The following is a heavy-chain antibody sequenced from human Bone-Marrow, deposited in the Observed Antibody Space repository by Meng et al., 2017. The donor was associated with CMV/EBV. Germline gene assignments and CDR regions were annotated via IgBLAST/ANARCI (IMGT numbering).Heavy chain of an antibody. CDR2: INPHNGET. CDR1: GYTFTKYG. V-gene: IGHV1-18*01. CDR3: VRDCLEAGTVPNWFDL. Sequence: GGSLRLSCKTSGYTFTKYGIVWVRQAPGEGPEWMGWINPHNGETQYSQRVQGRVTMTTDTSTSTAYMELRSLRSDDAAMYYCVRDCLEAGTVPNWFDLWGQGTLVTVSS. J-gene: IGHJ5*02. D-gene: IGHD1-7*01.